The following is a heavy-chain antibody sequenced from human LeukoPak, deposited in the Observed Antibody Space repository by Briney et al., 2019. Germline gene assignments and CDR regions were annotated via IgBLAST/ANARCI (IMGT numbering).Heavy chain of an antibody. Sequence: PSETLSLTCTVSGGSISSGGYYWSWIRQPPGKGLEWIGYIYHSGSTYYNPSLKSRVTISVDRSKNQFSLKLSSVTAADTAVYYCARGSSKFDPWGQGTLVTVSS. CDR3: ARGSSKFDP. CDR1: GGSISSGGYY. J-gene: IGHJ5*02. D-gene: IGHD3-10*01. V-gene: IGHV4-30-2*01. CDR2: IYHSGST.